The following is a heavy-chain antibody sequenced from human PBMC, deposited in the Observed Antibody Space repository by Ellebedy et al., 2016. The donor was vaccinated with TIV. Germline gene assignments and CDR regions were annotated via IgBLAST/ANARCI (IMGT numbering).Heavy chain of an antibody. J-gene: IGHJ4*02. V-gene: IGHV3-33*01. D-gene: IGHD3-3*01. CDR3: ARDSAPITIFGVVIHGSDY. CDR1: GFTFSSYG. CDR2: IWYDGSNK. Sequence: GESLKISXAASGFTFSSYGMHWVRQAPGKGLEWVAVIWYDGSNKYYADSVKGRFTISRDNSKNTLYLQMNSLRAEDTAVYYCARDSAPITIFGVVIHGSDYWGQGTLVTVSS.